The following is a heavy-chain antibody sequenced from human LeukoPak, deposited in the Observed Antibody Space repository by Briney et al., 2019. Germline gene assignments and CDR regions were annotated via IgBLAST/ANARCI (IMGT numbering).Heavy chain of an antibody. J-gene: IGHJ4*02. CDR1: GFTFSRYT. V-gene: IGHV3-21*01. D-gene: IGHD6-6*01. CDR2: ISSSGYYI. CDR3: ARDLVSRSNY. Sequence: GGSPRLSCAASGFTFSRYTMNWVRQSPGKGLEWVSSISSSGYYIYYADSVKGRFTISRDNAKNSLYLQMNSLRAEDTAVYYCARDLVSRSNYWGQGTPVTVSS.